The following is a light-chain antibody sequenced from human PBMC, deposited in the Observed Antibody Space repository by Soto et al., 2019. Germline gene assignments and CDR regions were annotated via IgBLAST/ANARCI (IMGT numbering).Light chain of an antibody. CDR2: GAS. V-gene: IGKV3-15*01. Sequence: EMVMTQSPATLSVSPGERATLSSRASQSVSSNLAWYQQKPGQAPRLLIYGASTRATGIPARFSGSGSGTEFTLTISSLQSEDFAVYYCQQYNNWPLTFGGGTKVDIK. CDR3: QQYNNWPLT. CDR1: QSVSSN. J-gene: IGKJ4*01.